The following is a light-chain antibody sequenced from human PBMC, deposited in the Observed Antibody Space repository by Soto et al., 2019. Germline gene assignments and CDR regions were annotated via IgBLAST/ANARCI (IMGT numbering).Light chain of an antibody. CDR3: SSYAGSYTFV. CDR1: SSDVGGYNY. Sequence: SALTQPASVSGSPGQSITISCTGTSSDVGGYNYVSWYQQYPGKAPKVMIYEVTNRPSGVSNRFSGSKSGNTASLTISGLQAEDEADYYCSSYAGSYTFVFGIGTKVTVL. CDR2: EVT. V-gene: IGLV2-14*01. J-gene: IGLJ1*01.